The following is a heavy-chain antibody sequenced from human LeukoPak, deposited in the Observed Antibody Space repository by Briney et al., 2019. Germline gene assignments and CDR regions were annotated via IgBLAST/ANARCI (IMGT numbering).Heavy chain of an antibody. J-gene: IGHJ4*02. D-gene: IGHD2-2*01. V-gene: IGHV4-34*01. Sequence: SETLSLTCAVYGGSFSNLYWSWIRPPPGEGLERIGENNHRGSTTYNPSLTSRVTISIDTSQNQFSLPLSSVSAAGTAVYYCAGLILHAAGSDFWGQGNLVTVSS. CDR3: AGLILHAAGSDF. CDR1: GGSFSNLY. CDR2: NNHRGST.